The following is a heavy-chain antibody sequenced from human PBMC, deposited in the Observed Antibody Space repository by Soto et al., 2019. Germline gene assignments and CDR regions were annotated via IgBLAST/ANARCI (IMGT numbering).Heavy chain of an antibody. J-gene: IGHJ4*02. Sequence: EVQLVESGGGLVQPGGSLRLSCAASGFTFSNYAMNWVRQAPGKGLEWVSYISHKSSAIYHADSVKGRFTISRDNAKNSLLLPMYILIDEDPAVYYCASDPYSSCTVTIMDYCGPGTLVTVSS. D-gene: IGHD4-17*01. V-gene: IGHV3-48*02. CDR3: ASDPYSSCTVTIMDY. CDR2: ISHKSSAI. CDR1: GFTFSNYA.